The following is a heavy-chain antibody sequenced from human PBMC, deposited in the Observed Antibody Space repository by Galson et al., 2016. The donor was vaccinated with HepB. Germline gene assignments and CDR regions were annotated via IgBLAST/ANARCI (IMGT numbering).Heavy chain of an antibody. CDR1: GYTFISYA. D-gene: IGHD1/OR15-1a*01. J-gene: IGHJ5*02. CDR2: ISAGNGNT. CDR3: ARDTSNNWYTDNLFDT. V-gene: IGHV1-3*01. Sequence: SVKVSCKASGYTFISYAIHWVRQAPGQRLEWMGWISAGNGNTKYSQQFQGRVTFTRDTSTKTVYMGLSSLTSEDTAVYYCARDTSNNWYTDNLFDTWGQGTLVTVSS.